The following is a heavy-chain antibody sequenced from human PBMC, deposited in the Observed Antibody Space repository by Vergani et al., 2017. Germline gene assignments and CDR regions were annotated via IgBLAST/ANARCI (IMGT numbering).Heavy chain of an antibody. V-gene: IGHV5-10-1*01. CDR1: GYSFTSYW. CDR3: AGHYADEIQLWSSEYEY. J-gene: IGHJ4*02. Sequence: EVQLVQSGAEVKKPGESLRISCKGSGYSFTSYWISWVRQMPGKGLEWMGRIDPSDSYTNYSPSFQGHVTISADKSISTAYLQWRSLKASDTAMYYCAGHYADEIQLWSSEYEYWGQGTRVTGSS. D-gene: IGHD5-18*01. CDR2: IDPSDSYT.